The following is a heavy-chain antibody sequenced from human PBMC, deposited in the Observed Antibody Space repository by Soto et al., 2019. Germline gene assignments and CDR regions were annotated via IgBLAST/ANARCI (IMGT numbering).Heavy chain of an antibody. CDR1: GFSFSTYS. CDR3: ARDHYCSGDTCYLISFDY. Sequence: EVQLVESGGGLAQPGGSLRLSCEASGFSFSTYSMNWVRQAPGKGLEWVSFISSSGDTIHYAASVKGRFTVSRDNAKNSLYLQMNSLRDEDTAVYYCARDHYCSGDTCYLISFDYWGQGTQVTVSS. J-gene: IGHJ4*02. V-gene: IGHV3-48*02. CDR2: ISSSGDTI. D-gene: IGHD2-15*01.